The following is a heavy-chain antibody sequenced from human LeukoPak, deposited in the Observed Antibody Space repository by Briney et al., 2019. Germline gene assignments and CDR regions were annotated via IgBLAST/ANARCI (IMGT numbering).Heavy chain of an antibody. V-gene: IGHV3-7*01. CDR1: GFIFSNCW. Sequence: GGSLRLSCAASGFIFSNCWMSWVRQAPGKGLEWVANIKEDGSEMYYVDSVKGRFTIPRDNAKNSLYLQVNSLRAEDTAVYYCARDLSGGRGYFGIDVWGQGTTVAVSS. D-gene: IGHD3-9*01. CDR3: ARDLSGGRGYFGIDV. CDR2: IKEDGSEM. J-gene: IGHJ6*02.